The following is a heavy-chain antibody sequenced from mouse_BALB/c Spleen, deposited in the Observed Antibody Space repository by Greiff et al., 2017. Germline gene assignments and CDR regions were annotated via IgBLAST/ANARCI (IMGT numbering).Heavy chain of an antibody. CDR1: GYTFTSYW. V-gene: IGHV1-69*02. J-gene: IGHJ4*01. D-gene: IGHD1-2*01. CDR2: IDPSDSYT. Sequence: VQLQQSGAELVKPGASVKLSCKASGYTFTSYWMHWVKQRPGQGLEWIGEIDPSDSYTNYNQKFKGKATLTVDKSSSTAYMQLSSLTSEDSAVYYCARGRITTASYAMDYWGQGTSVTVSS. CDR3: ARGRITTASYAMDY.